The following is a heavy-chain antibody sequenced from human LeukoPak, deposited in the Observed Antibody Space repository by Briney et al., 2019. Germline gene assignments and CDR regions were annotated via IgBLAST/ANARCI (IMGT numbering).Heavy chain of an antibody. CDR2: MNPNSGNT. J-gene: IGHJ3*02. V-gene: IGHV1-8*01. CDR1: GYTFTSYD. CDR3: ARDGEYYDFWSGYSGDAFDI. D-gene: IGHD3-3*01. Sequence: ASVKVSCKASGYTFTSYDIDWVRQATGQGLEWMGWMNPNSGNTGYAQKFQGRVTMTRNTSISTAYMELSSLRSEDTAVYYCARDGEYYDFWSGYSGDAFDIWGQGTMVTVSS.